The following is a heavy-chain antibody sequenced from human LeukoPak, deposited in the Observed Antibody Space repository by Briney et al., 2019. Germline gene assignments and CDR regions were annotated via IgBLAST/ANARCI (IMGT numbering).Heavy chain of an antibody. CDR3: AYRSYYHYYMDV. D-gene: IGHD1-14*01. Sequence: SETLSLTCTVSGGSISSSSYYWGWIRQPPGKGLEWIGSIYYSGSTYYNPSLKSRVTISVDTSKNQFSLKLSSVTAADTAVYYCAYRSYYHYYMDVWGKGTTVTVSS. CDR1: GGSISSSSYY. V-gene: IGHV4-39*07. CDR2: IYYSGST. J-gene: IGHJ6*03.